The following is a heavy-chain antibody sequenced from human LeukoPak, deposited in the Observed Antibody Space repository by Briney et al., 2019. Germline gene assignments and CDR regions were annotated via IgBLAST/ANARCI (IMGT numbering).Heavy chain of an antibody. V-gene: IGHV4-59*01. J-gene: IGHJ4*02. D-gene: IGHD6-13*01. Sequence: PSETLSLTCTVSGGSISSYYWSWIRQPPGKGLEWIGYIYYSGSTNYNPSLKSRVTISVDTSKNQFSLKLSSVTAADTAVYYCARNRGSSWYLFDYWGQGTLVTVSS. CDR1: GGSISSYY. CDR2: IYYSGST. CDR3: ARNRGSSWYLFDY.